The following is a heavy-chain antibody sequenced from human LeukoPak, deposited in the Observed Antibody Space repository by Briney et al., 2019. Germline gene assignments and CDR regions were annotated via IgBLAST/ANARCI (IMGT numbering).Heavy chain of an antibody. J-gene: IGHJ6*02. CDR3: ARATQHCSSTSCYGYGMDV. Sequence: AASVKVSCKASGGTFSSYAISWVRQAPGQGLEWMGGIIPTFGTANYAQKFQGRVTITADESTSTAYMELSSLRSEGTAVYYCARATQHCSSTSCYGYGMDVWGQGTTVTVSS. D-gene: IGHD2-2*01. CDR2: IIPTFGTA. V-gene: IGHV1-69*13. CDR1: GGTFSSYA.